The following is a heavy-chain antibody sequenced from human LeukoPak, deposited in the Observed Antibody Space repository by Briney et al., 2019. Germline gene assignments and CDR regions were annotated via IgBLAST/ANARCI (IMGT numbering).Heavy chain of an antibody. CDR2: IYWDDDR. V-gene: IGHV2-5*02. D-gene: IGHD6-6*01. J-gene: IGHJ5*02. CDR1: GFPLSTTGVG. Sequence: SGPTLVKPPQTLTLTCTFPGFPLSTTGVGVGWIRQPPGKALEWLALIYWDDDRRYSPSLKSRPTITKDTSKNQVVLTMTDMDPADTATYYCAHSRSSEMYSSSYWFDPWGQGTLVTVSS. CDR3: AHSRSSEMYSSSYWFDP.